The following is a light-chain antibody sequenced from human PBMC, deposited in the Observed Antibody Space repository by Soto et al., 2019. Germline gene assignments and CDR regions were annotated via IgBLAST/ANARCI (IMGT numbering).Light chain of an antibody. Sequence: QSVLTQPPSASGTPGQRVTISCSGGSSNIGRNSVSWYQQVPGTAPKLIIFNNNERPSGIPGRFSGSKSGASASLAIVGLQSEDEADYFCASWDDNLNGPLLFGGGTKGTVL. CDR2: NNN. CDR1: SSNIGRNS. J-gene: IGLJ2*01. CDR3: ASWDDNLNGPLL. V-gene: IGLV1-44*01.